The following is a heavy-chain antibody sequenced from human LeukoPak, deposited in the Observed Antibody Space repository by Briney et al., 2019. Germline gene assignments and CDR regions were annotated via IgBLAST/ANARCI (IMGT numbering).Heavy chain of an antibody. CDR2: ISGSGGAT. CDR1: GFTFSSYA. Sequence: PGGSLRLSCATSGFTFSSYAMSWVRQAPGKGLEWVSAISGSGGATYYADSVKGRFTISRDNSKNTLYLQMNSLRAEDTAVYNCAKVRGICSGGSCYSSYPGGFDYWGQGTLVTVSS. J-gene: IGHJ4*02. V-gene: IGHV3-23*01. D-gene: IGHD2-15*01. CDR3: AKVRGICSGGSCYSSYPGGFDY.